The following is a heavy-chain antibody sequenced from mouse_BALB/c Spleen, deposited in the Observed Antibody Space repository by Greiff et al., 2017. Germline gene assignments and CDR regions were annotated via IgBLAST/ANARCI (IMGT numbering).Heavy chain of an antibody. D-gene: IGHD2-1*01. CDR3: ARYGNYHAMDY. V-gene: IGHV5-9-4*01. CDR1: GFTFSSYA. J-gene: IGHJ4*01. CDR2: ISSGGSYT. Sequence: EVKLVESGGGLVKPGGSLKLSCAASGFTFSSYAMSWVRQSPEKRLEWVAEISSGGSYTYYPDTVTGRFTISRDNAKNTLYLEMSSLRSEDTAMYYCARYGNYHAMDYWGQGTSVTVSS.